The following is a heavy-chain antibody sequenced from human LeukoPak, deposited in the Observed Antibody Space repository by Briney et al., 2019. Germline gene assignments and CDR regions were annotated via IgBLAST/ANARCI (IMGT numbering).Heavy chain of an antibody. CDR1: GYTFTSYD. CDR2: MNPNSGNT. V-gene: IGHV1-8*01. Sequence: ASVKVSCKASGYTFTSYDINWVRQATGQGLEWMGWMNPNSGNTGYAQKFQGRVTMTRNTSISTAYMELSSLRSEDTAVYYCATTYYDFWSGYYIWFDPWGQGTLVTVSS. J-gene: IGHJ5*02. D-gene: IGHD3-3*01. CDR3: ATTYYDFWSGYYIWFDP.